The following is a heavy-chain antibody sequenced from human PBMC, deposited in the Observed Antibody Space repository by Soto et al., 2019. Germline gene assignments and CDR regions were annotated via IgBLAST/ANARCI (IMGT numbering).Heavy chain of an antibody. Sequence: GGSLRLSCAASGFTFSSYWMSWVRQAPGKGLEWVANIKQDGSEKYYVDFVKGRFTISRDNAKNSLYLQMNSLRAEDTAVYYCARVGPAASLYYYYYYMDVWGKGTTVTVSS. J-gene: IGHJ6*03. D-gene: IGHD2-2*01. CDR3: ARVGPAASLYYYYYYMDV. CDR2: IKQDGSEK. V-gene: IGHV3-7*01. CDR1: GFTFSSYW.